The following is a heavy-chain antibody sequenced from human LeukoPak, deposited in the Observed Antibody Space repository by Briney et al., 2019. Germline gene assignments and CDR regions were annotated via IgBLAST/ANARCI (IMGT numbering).Heavy chain of an antibody. CDR3: ARDGYGTLRSFDY. CDR2: INPNSGGT. V-gene: IGHV1-2*04. J-gene: IGHJ4*02. Sequence: ASVKVSCKASGYTFTGYYMHWVRQAPGQGLEWMGWINPNSGGTNYAQKFQGWVTMTRDTSISTAYMELSRLRSDDTAVYYCARDGYGTLRSFDYWGQGTLVTVSS. CDR1: GYTFTGYY. D-gene: IGHD5-18*01.